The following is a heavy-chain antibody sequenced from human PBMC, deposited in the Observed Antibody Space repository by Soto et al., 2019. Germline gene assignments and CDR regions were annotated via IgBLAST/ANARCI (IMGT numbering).Heavy chain of an antibody. CDR2: ISPNSGGT. J-gene: IGHJ4*02. CDR3: ARGLPAGYSSSWCEY. D-gene: IGHD6-13*01. Sequence: ASVNVSCKASGYTFTGYYMHWVRQAPGQGLEWMGWISPNSGGTNYAQKFQGWVTMTRDTSIRTAYMELKRLRSDDTAVYYCARGLPAGYSSSWCEYWGQGTLVIVSS. V-gene: IGHV1-2*04. CDR1: GYTFTGYY.